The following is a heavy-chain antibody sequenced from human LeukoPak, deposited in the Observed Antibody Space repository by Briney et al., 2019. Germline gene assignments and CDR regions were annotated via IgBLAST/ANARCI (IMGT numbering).Heavy chain of an antibody. CDR2: INPNSGGT. J-gene: IGHJ5*02. V-gene: IGHV1-2*02. D-gene: IGHD6-13*01. Sequence: GSSVKVSCKASGYTFTGYYMHWVRQAPGQGLEWMGWINPNSGGTNYAQKFQGRVTMTRDTSISTAYMELSRLRSDDTAVYYCARPKRGIAAAGVEFDPWGQGTLVTVSS. CDR1: GYTFTGYY. CDR3: ARPKRGIAAAGVEFDP.